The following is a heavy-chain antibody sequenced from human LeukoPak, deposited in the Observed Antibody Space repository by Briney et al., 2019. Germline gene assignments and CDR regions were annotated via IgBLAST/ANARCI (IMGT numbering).Heavy chain of an antibody. Sequence: GRSLRLSCAASGFTFSSYGIHWVRQAPGKGLEWVAVIWYDGSNKNYADSVRGRFTISRDNSKNTLYLEMNSLRAEDTAVYYCAREIRGSGTYYMTFDYWGQGTLVTVSS. D-gene: IGHD3-10*01. CDR2: IWYDGSNK. J-gene: IGHJ4*02. V-gene: IGHV3-33*01. CDR3: AREIRGSGTYYMTFDY. CDR1: GFTFSSYG.